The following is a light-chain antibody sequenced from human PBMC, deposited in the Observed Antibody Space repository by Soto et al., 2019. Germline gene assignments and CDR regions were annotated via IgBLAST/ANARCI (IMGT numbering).Light chain of an antibody. J-gene: IGKJ3*01. CDR2: ATS. V-gene: IGKV1-27*01. CDR1: RGISSY. Sequence: IQLTQSPSSLSASVGDIFTITFRASRGISSYLAWFQQKPGKVPKLLIYATSTLQSGVPSRFSGSGFGTDFTLTISSLQPEDVATYYCQKHNSAPLFFGPGTKVDIK. CDR3: QKHNSAPLF.